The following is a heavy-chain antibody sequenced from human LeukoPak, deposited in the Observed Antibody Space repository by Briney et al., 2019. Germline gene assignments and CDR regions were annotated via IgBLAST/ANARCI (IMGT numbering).Heavy chain of an antibody. V-gene: IGHV4-39*01. CDR3: ARQVATIYHGFDF. J-gene: IGHJ3*01. CDR2: IYYSGST. D-gene: IGHD5-24*01. CDR1: GGSIRDSSYY. Sequence: SETLSLTCSVSGGSIRDSSYYWALIRQPPGKGLEWIGSIYYSGSTYYNPSLQSRLTMSVDTSNNRISLNLRSVTAADTAIYYCARQVATIYHGFDFWGQGAMITVSS.